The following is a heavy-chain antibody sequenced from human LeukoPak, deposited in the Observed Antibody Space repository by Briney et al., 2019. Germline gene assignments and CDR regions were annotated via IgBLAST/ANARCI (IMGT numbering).Heavy chain of an antibody. CDR1: GFTFSSYS. D-gene: IGHD3-22*01. Sequence: GGSLRLSCAASGFTFSSYSMNWVRQAPGKGLEWVSSISSSSSYIYYADSVKGRFTISRDNAKNSLYLQMNSLRAEDTAVYYCARYHYDSSGYYNTYWFDSWGQGTLVTVSS. CDR3: ARYHYDSSGYYNTYWFDS. J-gene: IGHJ5*01. V-gene: IGHV3-21*01. CDR2: ISSSSSYI.